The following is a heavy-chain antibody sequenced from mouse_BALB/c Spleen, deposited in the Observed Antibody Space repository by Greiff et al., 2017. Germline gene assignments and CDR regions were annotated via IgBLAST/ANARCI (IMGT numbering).Heavy chain of an antibody. CDR3: AREDYDSLYAMDC. V-gene: IGHV1-54*01. CDR2: INPGSGGT. D-gene: IGHD2-4*01. Sequence: VQLQQSGAELVRPGTSVKVSCKASGYAFTNYLIEWVKQRPGQGLEWIGVINPGSGGTNYNEKFKGKATLTADKSSSTAYMQLSSLTSDDSAVYFCAREDYDSLYAMDCWGQGTSVTVSS. CDR1: GYAFTNYL. J-gene: IGHJ4*01.